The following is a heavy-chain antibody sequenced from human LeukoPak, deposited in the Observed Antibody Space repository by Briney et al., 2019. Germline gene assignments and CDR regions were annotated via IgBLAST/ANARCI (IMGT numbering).Heavy chain of an antibody. CDR3: AKNRGGTYKYYMDV. CDR1: GFTFNNYA. D-gene: IGHD1-1*01. J-gene: IGHJ6*03. V-gene: IGHV3-23*01. Sequence: GGSLRLSCAASGFTFNNYAMSWVRQAPGLGLEWLSYVSGSGGATYYAASVKGRFTISRDNSKNTVYLQMGSLRAEDTAVYYCAKNRGGTYKYYMDVWGNGTTVTVSS. CDR2: VSGSGGAT.